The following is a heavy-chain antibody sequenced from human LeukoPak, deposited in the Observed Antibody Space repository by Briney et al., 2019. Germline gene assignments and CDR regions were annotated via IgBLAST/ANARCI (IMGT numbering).Heavy chain of an antibody. Sequence: SETLSLTCTVSGDSISSSSYYWGWIRQPPGKGLQWIVSIYYSGSTYYSPSLKSRVTISVDTSKNQFSLKLSSVTAADTAVYYYARQAPYYGSGSYFDYWGQGTLVTVSS. CDR2: IYYSGST. CDR3: ARQAPYYGSGSYFDY. J-gene: IGHJ4*02. CDR1: GDSISSSSYY. D-gene: IGHD3-10*01. V-gene: IGHV4-39*01.